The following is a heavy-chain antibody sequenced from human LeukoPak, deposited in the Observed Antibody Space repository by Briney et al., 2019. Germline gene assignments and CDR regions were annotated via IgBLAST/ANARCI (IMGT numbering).Heavy chain of an antibody. D-gene: IGHD3-10*01. CDR3: ASTLYYYGSGSYYNIDY. Sequence: GGSLRLSCAASGFTFSSYSMNWVRQAPGKGLEWVSSISSSSSYIYYADSVKGRFTISRDNAKNSLYLQMNSLRAEDTAVYYCASTLYYYGSGSYYNIDYWGQGTLVTVSS. CDR1: GFTFSSYS. V-gene: IGHV3-21*01. J-gene: IGHJ4*02. CDR2: ISSSSSYI.